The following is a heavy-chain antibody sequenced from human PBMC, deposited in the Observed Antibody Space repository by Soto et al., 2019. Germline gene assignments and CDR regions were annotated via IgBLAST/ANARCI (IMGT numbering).Heavy chain of an antibody. V-gene: IGHV3-15*01. D-gene: IGHD6-13*01. CDR2: IKSKTDGGTT. CDR3: TTDSRESSSWYEQYFDY. J-gene: IGHJ4*02. Sequence: EVQLVESGGGLVKPGGSLRLSCAASRFTFSNAWMSWVRQAPGKGLEWVGRIKSKTDGGTTDYAAPVKGRFTISRDDSKNTLYLQMNSLKTEDTAVYYCTTDSRESSSWYEQYFDYWGQGTLVTVSS. CDR1: RFTFSNAW.